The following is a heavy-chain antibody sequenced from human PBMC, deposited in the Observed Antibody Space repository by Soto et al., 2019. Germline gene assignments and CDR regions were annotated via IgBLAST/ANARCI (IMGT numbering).Heavy chain of an antibody. Sequence: ESLKISCKGSGYSFTTYWLAWVRQMPGKGLEYMGIIYPGDSDARYSPSFQGQVTMSADKSISTAYLQWTSLKASDTAIYYCTRRRVSTPRLGDLLNMGGKGKMVPV. CDR2: IYPGDSDA. CDR1: GYSFTTYW. V-gene: IGHV5-51*01. J-gene: IGHJ3*01. D-gene: IGHD3-16*01. CDR3: TRRRVSTPRLGDLLNM.